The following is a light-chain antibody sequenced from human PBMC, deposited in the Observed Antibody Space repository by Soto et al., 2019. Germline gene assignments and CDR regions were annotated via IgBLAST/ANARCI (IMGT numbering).Light chain of an antibody. CDR1: QGIRND. V-gene: IGKV1-6*01. J-gene: IGKJ1*01. Sequence: AIQMTQSPSSLSASVGDRVTITCRASQGIRNDLGLYQQKPGKAPELLIYDASSLQSGVPSRFSGSGSGTDFTLTISSLQPEDFATYYCLQDYNYPRTFGQGTKVEIK. CDR2: DAS. CDR3: LQDYNYPRT.